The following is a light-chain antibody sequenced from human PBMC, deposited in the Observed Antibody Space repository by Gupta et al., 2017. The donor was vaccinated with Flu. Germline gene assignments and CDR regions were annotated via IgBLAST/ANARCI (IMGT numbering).Light chain of an antibody. CDR3: ATWDDSMNGLV. Sequence: QSVLTQQPSASGTPGQRVTISCSGSSSNVEANFVHWYQQLPGAAPRLLIYSNNQRPSGVPDRFSGSKSGTSASLAINGLQSEDEADYYCATWDDSMNGLVFGGGTKLTVL. CDR1: SSNVEANF. V-gene: IGLV1-44*01. J-gene: IGLJ2*01. CDR2: SNN.